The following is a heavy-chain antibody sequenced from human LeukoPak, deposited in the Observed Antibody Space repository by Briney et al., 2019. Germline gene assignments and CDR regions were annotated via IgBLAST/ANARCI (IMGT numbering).Heavy chain of an antibody. Sequence: RGSLRLSCAASGFTFSSYSMTWVRQAPGKGLEWVSFISSSSSYIYYADSVKGRFTISRDNAKNSLYLQMNSLRVEDTAVYYCGRQRYSSSWYTDYWGQGTLVTVSS. V-gene: IGHV3-21*01. J-gene: IGHJ4*02. D-gene: IGHD6-13*01. CDR1: GFTFSSYS. CDR3: GRQRYSSSWYTDY. CDR2: ISSSSSYI.